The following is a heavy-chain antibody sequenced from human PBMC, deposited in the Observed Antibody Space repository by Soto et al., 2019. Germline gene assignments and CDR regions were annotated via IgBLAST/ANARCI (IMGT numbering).Heavy chain of an antibody. V-gene: IGHV3-23*01. CDR3: ARDPEGDYYDSSGTTNDY. J-gene: IGHJ4*02. CDR1: GFTFSDHA. Sequence: PGGSLILSCTASGFTFSDHAMTWVRQAPGRGLEWVSTIIGSGSRTYYADSVKGRFTISRDNSKNTLYLQMNSLRAEDTALYHCARDPEGDYYDSSGTTNDYWGQGTLVTVSS. D-gene: IGHD3-22*01. CDR2: IIGSGSRT.